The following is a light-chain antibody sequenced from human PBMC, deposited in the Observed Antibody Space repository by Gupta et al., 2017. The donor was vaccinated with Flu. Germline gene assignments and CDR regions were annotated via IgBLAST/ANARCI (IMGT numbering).Light chain of an antibody. V-gene: IGKV3-20*01. CDR1: QSVGSGY. J-gene: IGKJ1*01. Sequence: EIVLTQSPGTLSVSPGERATLSCRASQSVGSGYLAWYQQKPGQPPRLLIYGASNRATGIPDRFSGSGSGTDFSLTISRLEPEDFAVYYCQQDGCSPRTFGQGTKVEIK. CDR2: GAS. CDR3: QQDGCSPRT.